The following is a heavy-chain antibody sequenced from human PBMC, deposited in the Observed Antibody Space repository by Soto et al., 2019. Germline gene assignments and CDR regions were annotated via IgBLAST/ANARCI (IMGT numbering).Heavy chain of an antibody. CDR3: AKKFHYGSGAYLYYFDY. V-gene: IGHV3-23*01. CDR1: GFTFSHYA. CDR2: ISGSDGST. D-gene: IGHD3-10*01. Sequence: VPLLESGGGLVQPGGSLRLSCAASGFTFSHYAMSWVRQAPGKGLEWVSTISGSDGSTYYADSVKGRFTISRDNSKNTLYLQMNSLRAEDTAVYYCAKKFHYGSGAYLYYFDYWGQGTLVTVSS. J-gene: IGHJ4*02.